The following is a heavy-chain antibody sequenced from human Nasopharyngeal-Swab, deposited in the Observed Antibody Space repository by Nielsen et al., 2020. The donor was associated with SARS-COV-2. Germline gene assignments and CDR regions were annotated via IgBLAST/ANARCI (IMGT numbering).Heavy chain of an antibody. CDR1: GFTFSSFW. J-gene: IGHJ6*03. V-gene: IGHV3-74*01. CDR3: VGQSPEGYYYYYMDV. CDR2: LNSDGSST. Sequence: GESLKISCAASGFTFSSFWMHWVRQAPGKGLVWVSRLNSDGSSTSYADSVQGRFTISRGNAKNTLFLQMNSVRVEDTAVYYCVGQSPEGYYYYYMDVWGTGTTVTVSS.